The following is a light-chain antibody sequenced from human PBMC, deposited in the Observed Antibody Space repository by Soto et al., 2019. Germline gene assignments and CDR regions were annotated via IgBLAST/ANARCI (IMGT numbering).Light chain of an antibody. CDR3: CSYAGSYV. Sequence: QSVLTQPASVSGSPGQSITISCTGTSSDVGSSNLVSWYQQHPGKAPKVMIYEDTKRPSGVSNRFSGSKSGNTASLTISGLQAEDEADYHCCSYAGSYVFGTGTKVTVL. CDR1: SSDVGSSNL. J-gene: IGLJ1*01. CDR2: EDT. V-gene: IGLV2-23*01.